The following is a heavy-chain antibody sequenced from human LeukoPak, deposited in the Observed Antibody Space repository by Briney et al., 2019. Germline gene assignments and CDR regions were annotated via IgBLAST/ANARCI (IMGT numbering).Heavy chain of an antibody. J-gene: IGHJ4*02. Sequence: GGSLRLSCAASGVSVSSSYMSWVRQAPGKGLEWVSVIYSDGRTFYAGSVKGRFTISRDSSKNTVYLQMNSLRVEDTAVYYCARGNYGDDSYYFDYWGRGALVTVSS. CDR3: ARGNYGDDSYYFDY. V-gene: IGHV3-53*01. CDR2: IYSDGRT. D-gene: IGHD4-17*01. CDR1: GVSVSSSY.